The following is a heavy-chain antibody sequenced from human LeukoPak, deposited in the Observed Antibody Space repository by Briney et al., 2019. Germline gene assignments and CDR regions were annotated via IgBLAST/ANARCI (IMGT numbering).Heavy chain of an antibody. CDR3: AQAYDLGAFDI. V-gene: IGHV4-59*08. Sequence: SETLSLTCTVSGGSISSYYWSWIRQPPGKGLEWIGYIYYSGSTYYNPSLKSRVTISVDTSKNQFSLKLSSVTAADTAVYYCAQAYDLGAFDIWGQGTMVTVSS. D-gene: IGHD3/OR15-3a*01. CDR2: IYYSGST. CDR1: GGSISSYY. J-gene: IGHJ3*02.